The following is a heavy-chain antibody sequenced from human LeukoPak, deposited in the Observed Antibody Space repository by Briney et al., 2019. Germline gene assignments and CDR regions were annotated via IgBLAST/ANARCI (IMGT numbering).Heavy chain of an antibody. CDR3: ARGNYGDYGNFDY. CDR1: GGSISSSNW. CDR2: IYHSGST. D-gene: IGHD4-17*01. J-gene: IGHJ4*02. V-gene: IGHV4-4*02. Sequence: PSETLSLTCAVSGGSISSSNWWSWVRQPPGKGLEWIGEIYHSGSTNYNPSLKSRVTISVDKSKNQFSLKLSSVTAADTAVYYCARGNYGDYGNFDYWGQGTLVTVSS.